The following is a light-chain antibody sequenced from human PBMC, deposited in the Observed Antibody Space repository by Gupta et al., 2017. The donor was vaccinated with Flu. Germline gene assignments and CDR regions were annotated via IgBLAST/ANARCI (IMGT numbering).Light chain of an antibody. J-gene: IGKJ1*01. CDR3: MHGAKWPRR. Sequence: VILGQPASISCTSSVRLVYSDGNTYLNWFQQRPGQSPRRLIYKFSNRDSGVPDRFRGSGSGTEFTLKISRVEAEDVGISYCMHGAKWPRRFGQGTKLEIK. CDR1: VRLVYSDGNTY. V-gene: IGKV2-30*01. CDR2: KFS.